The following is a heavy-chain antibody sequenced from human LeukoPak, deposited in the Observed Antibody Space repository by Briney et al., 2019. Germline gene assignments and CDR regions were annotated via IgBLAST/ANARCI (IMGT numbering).Heavy chain of an antibody. CDR3: ARVVVMLRSNRDY. Sequence: ASVKVSCKASGYTFTGYYMHWVRQAPGQGLEWMGRINPNSGGTNYAQKFQGRVTMTRDTSISTAYMELSRLRSGDTAVYYCARVVVMLRSNRDYWGQGTLVTVSS. J-gene: IGHJ4*02. D-gene: IGHD2-21*01. CDR1: GYTFTGYY. CDR2: INPNSGGT. V-gene: IGHV1-2*06.